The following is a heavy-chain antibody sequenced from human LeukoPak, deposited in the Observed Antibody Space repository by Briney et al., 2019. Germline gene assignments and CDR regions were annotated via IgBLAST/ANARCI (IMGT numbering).Heavy chain of an antibody. Sequence: GRSLRLSCAASGFTFSSYAMHWVRQAPGKGLEWVAVISYDGSNKYYADSVKGRFTISRDNSKNTLYLQMNSLRAEDTAVYYCARDPSAHGGDILSCMDVWGQGTTVTVSS. CDR1: GFTFSSYA. CDR3: ARDPSAHGGDILSCMDV. J-gene: IGHJ6*02. V-gene: IGHV3-30*04. CDR2: ISYDGSNK. D-gene: IGHD2-15*01.